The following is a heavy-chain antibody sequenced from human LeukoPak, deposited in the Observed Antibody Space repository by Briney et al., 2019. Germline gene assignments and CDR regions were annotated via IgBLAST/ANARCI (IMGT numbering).Heavy chain of an antibody. J-gene: IGHJ4*02. V-gene: IGHV3-11*01. Sequence: GGSLRLSCAASGFTLSDYYMTWIRQAPGKGLEWISYIGNGGSNIMLYADSVKGRFTVFRDYAKNSLYLQMNSLRAEDTAGYYCARDKSNKGHDFWGQGTLVTV. CDR2: IGNGGSNIM. CDR3: ARDKSNKGHDF. CDR1: GFTLSDYY.